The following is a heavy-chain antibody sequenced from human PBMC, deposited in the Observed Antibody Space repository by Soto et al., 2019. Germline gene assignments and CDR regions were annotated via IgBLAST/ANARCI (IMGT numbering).Heavy chain of an antibody. CDR1: GGTFSSYT. J-gene: IGHJ4*02. Sequence: GASVKVSCKASGGTFSSYTISWVRQAPGQGLEWMGRIIPILGIANYAQKFQGRVTITADKSTSTAYMELSSLRSEDTAVYYCARDSGRGYQQTKHFDYWGQGTLVTVSS. CDR2: IIPILGIA. CDR3: ARDSGRGYQQTKHFDY. V-gene: IGHV1-69*04. D-gene: IGHD3-22*01.